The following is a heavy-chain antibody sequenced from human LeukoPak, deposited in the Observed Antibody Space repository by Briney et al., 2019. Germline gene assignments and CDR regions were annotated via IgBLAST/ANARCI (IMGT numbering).Heavy chain of an antibody. D-gene: IGHD3-22*01. CDR1: GLTFSDYY. V-gene: IGHV3-11*04. CDR3: ATATDRSGYYYGGFDI. J-gene: IGHJ3*02. CDR2: ITSSGTTI. Sequence: GGSLRLSCAASGLTFSDYYMTWMRQAPGKGLEWVSYITSSGTTIYYADSLKGRFTISRDDAKNSLYLQMNSLRAEDTAIYYCATATDRSGYYYGGFDIWGQGTMVTVSS.